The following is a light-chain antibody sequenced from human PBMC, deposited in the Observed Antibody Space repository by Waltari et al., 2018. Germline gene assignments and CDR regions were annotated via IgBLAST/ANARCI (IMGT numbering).Light chain of an antibody. J-gene: IGLJ3*02. V-gene: IGLV2-14*01. CDR1: SSDVGSYNY. CDR3: SSFTNSGTIV. Sequence: QSALTQPASVSGSPGQSITISCTGTSSDVGSYNYVSWYQQYAGKVPKLMFYEVSNRASGVSNRFSGSKSGNTASLTISGLQAEDEADYYCSSFTNSGTIVFGGGTKLTVL. CDR2: EVS.